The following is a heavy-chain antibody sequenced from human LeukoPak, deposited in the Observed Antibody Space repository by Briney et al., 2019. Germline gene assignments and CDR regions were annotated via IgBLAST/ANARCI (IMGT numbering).Heavy chain of an antibody. CDR1: GGSISSYY. V-gene: IGHV4-59*01. D-gene: IGHD3-16*02. CDR3: AGPGYHYFDY. J-gene: IGHJ4*02. CDR2: IYYSGST. Sequence: PSETLSLTCTVSGGSISSYYWSWIRQPPREGLEWLGYIYYSGSTNYNPSLKSRVTISVDTSKNQFSLKLSSVTTADTAVYYCAGPGYHYFDYWGQGTLVTVSS.